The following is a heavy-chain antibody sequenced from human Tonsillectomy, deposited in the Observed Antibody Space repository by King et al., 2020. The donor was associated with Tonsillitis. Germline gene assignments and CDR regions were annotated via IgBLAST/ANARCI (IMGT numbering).Heavy chain of an antibody. Sequence: VQLVESGGGVVQPGRSLRLSCAASGFPFSTYTMHCVRQAPGKGLEGVTMISYDGSAEFYADSVKGRITTSRDNSKNTLFLQMNSLRAEDTAVYYCARDPHSSGWSGVLGYFDYWGQGTVVTVSS. V-gene: IGHV3-30*01. CDR2: ISYDGSAE. J-gene: IGHJ4*02. CDR1: GFPFSTYT. CDR3: ARDPHSSGWSGVLGYFDY. D-gene: IGHD6-19*01.